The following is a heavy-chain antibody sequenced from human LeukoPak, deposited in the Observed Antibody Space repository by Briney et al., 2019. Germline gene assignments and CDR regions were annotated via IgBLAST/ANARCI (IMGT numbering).Heavy chain of an antibody. CDR3: AREYGDLDY. J-gene: IGHJ4*02. CDR2: IYSSGSA. CDR1: GGSISGYY. D-gene: IGHD4-17*01. Sequence: SETLSLTCTVSGGSISGYYWSWVRQPAGKGLEWIGRIYSSGSANYNPSLKSRVTMSADTSNNQFSLKLTSVSAADTAVYYCAREYGDLDYWGRGTLVTVSS. V-gene: IGHV4-4*07.